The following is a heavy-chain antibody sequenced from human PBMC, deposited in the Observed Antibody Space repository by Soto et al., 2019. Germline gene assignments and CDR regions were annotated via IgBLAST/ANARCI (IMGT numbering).Heavy chain of an antibody. CDR3: ASTPLWFGESRNWFDP. CDR1: GGSLRDYY. V-gene: IGHV4-59*08. CDR2: ISYSGST. J-gene: IGHJ5*02. Sequence: LSLTCTVSGGSLRDYYWSWIRQPPGKGLEWIGYISYSGSTNYSPSLRSLVTISVDTSKDQFSLRLGSVTAADTAVYYCASTPLWFGESRNWFDPWGQGTLVTVSS. D-gene: IGHD3-10*01.